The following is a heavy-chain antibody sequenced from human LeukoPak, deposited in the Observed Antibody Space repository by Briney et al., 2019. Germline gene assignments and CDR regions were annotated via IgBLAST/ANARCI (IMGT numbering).Heavy chain of an antibody. CDR1: GFAFSSYS. J-gene: IGHJ4*02. CDR2: ISSSSSYI. V-gene: IGHV3-21*04. D-gene: IGHD2-8*01. CDR3: AKAELMVYAEVH. Sequence: GGSLRLSCAASGFAFSSYSMNWVRQAPGKGLEWVSSISSSSSYIYYADSVKGRFTISRDNAKNSLYLQMNSLRAEDTAVYYCAKAELMVYAEVHWGQGTLVTVSS.